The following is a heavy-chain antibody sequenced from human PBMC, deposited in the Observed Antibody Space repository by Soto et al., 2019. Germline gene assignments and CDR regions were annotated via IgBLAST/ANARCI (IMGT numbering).Heavy chain of an antibody. CDR2: IYYSGST. CDR3: ARDVVPAAIRYYYYYYGMDV. D-gene: IGHD2-2*02. V-gene: IGHV4-30-4*01. J-gene: IGHJ6*02. CDR1: GGSISSGDYY. Sequence: QVQLQESGPGLVKPSQTLSLTCTVSGGSISSGDYYWSWIRQPPGKGLEWIGYIYYSGSTYYNPSLKSRVTISVDTSTNQFSLKLSSVTAADTAVYYCARDVVPAAIRYYYYYYGMDVWGQGTTVTVSS.